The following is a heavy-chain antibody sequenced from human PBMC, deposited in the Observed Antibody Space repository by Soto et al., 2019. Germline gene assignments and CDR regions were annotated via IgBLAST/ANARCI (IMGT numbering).Heavy chain of an antibody. CDR3: ARSGGAGTGDWFDP. CDR2: IYYSGST. D-gene: IGHD6-19*01. Sequence: QLQLQESGPGLVKPSETLSLTCTVSGGSISSSSYYWGWIRQPPGKGLEWIGSIYYSGSTYYNPSLKSRVTISVDTSKNQFSLKLSSVTAADTAVYYCARSGGAGTGDWFDPWGQGTLVTVSS. V-gene: IGHV4-39*01. J-gene: IGHJ5*02. CDR1: GGSISSSSYY.